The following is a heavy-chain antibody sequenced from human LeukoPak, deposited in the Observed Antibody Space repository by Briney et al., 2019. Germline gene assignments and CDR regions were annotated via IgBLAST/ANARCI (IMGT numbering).Heavy chain of an antibody. V-gene: IGHV3-48*04. Sequence: PGGSLRLSCAASGFTFRTYGMTWPRQSTGKGLEWISYISSSSDNIKYAYSVNGRFTSSRDHAKNSLYLQMNSLRVEDTAVYYCTKSRISFSGQADHWGQGNLVTVSS. CDR1: GFTFRTYG. CDR3: TKSRISFSGQADH. J-gene: IGHJ4*02. CDR2: ISSSSDNI. D-gene: IGHD5-12*01.